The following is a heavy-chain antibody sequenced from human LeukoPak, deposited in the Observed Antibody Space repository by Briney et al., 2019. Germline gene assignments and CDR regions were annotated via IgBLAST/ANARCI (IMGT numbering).Heavy chain of an antibody. CDR2: TSGNGGNT. J-gene: IGHJ5*02. D-gene: IGHD3-3*01. CDR1: GFTFSSYA. V-gene: IGHV3-23*01. Sequence: GGSLRLSCAASGFTFSSYAMSWVRQAPGKGLEWVSTTSGNGGNTYYADSVKGRFTISRDNSKNTLYLQMNSLRAEDTAVYYCAKDPDDFWSGSNWFDPWGQGTLVTVSS. CDR3: AKDPDDFWSGSNWFDP.